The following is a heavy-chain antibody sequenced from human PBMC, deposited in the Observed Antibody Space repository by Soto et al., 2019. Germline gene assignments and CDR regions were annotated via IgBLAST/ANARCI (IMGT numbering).Heavy chain of an antibody. J-gene: IGHJ4*02. CDR3: AKVAKSGVVIEYCDS. Sequence: EVQLVESGGGLVQPGGSLRLSCGGSGFTFANFGMGWVRQAPGKGLYWVSGISSSGRRTYYADSVKGRFTISRDNSKSTLYLQMDSLRDDDTAVYYCAKVAKSGVVIEYCDSWGQGSLVTVSS. CDR1: GFTFANFG. CDR2: ISSSGRRT. D-gene: IGHD3-3*01. V-gene: IGHV3-23*04.